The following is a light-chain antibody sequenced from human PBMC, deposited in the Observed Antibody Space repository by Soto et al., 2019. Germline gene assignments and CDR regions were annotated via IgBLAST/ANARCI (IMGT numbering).Light chain of an antibody. CDR3: AAWDDSLNGHV. Sequence: QSALTQPASVSGSLGQSITISCSGTSSDVGAYNYVSWYQQYPGKAPKLMIYHVTDRPSGVSNRFSGSKSGNTASLTISGLQAEDEADYYCAAWDDSLNGHVFGTGTKVTVL. CDR1: SSDVGAYNY. J-gene: IGLJ1*01. V-gene: IGLV2-14*01. CDR2: HVT.